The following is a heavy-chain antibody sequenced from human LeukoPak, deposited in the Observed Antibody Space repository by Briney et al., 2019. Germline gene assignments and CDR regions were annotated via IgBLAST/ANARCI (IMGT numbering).Heavy chain of an antibody. CDR1: GFTFSSYW. Sequence: GGSLRLSCAASGFTFSSYWMSWVRQAPGKGLEWVANIKQDGSEKYYVDSVKGRFTISRDNAKNSLYLQMNSLRAEDTAVYYCARLLRVGYCSTTTCNWFDPWGQGTLVTVSS. CDR3: ARLLRVGYCSTTTCNWFDP. V-gene: IGHV3-7*01. CDR2: IKQDGSEK. J-gene: IGHJ5*02. D-gene: IGHD2-2*03.